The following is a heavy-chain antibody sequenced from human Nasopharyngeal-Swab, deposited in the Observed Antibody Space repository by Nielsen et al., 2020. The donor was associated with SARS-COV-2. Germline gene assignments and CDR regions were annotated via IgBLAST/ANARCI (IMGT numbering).Heavy chain of an antibody. J-gene: IGHJ3*02. CDR2: ISGSGGST. D-gene: IGHD5-24*01. Sequence: GGSLRLSCAASGFTFSSYAMSWVRQAPGQGLEWVSAISGSGGSTYYADSVKGRFTISRDNSNNTLYLQMNSLRAEDTAVYYCARDRDGYNYKSTTDAFDIWGQGTMVTVSS. CDR3: ARDRDGYNYKSTTDAFDI. CDR1: GFTFSSYA. V-gene: IGHV3-23*01.